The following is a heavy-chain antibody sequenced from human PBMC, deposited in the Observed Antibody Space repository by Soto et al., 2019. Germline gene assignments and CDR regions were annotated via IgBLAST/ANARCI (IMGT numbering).Heavy chain of an antibody. CDR2: ILFDGTNQ. D-gene: IGHD3-10*01. V-gene: IGHV3-30*18. CDR3: AKVGPDLIQPRVEPPLYPYGSGV. J-gene: IGHJ6*02. CDR1: GFTFSSYA. Sequence: QLQLVESGGGVVQPGMSLRLSCTASGFTFSSYAMHWVRQAPGKGLEWVAVILFDGTNQYYADAVKGRLTISRDNSKNTLFLHMDGLRPEDTAVYYCAKVGPDLIQPRVEPPLYPYGSGVWGQGTTVTVSS.